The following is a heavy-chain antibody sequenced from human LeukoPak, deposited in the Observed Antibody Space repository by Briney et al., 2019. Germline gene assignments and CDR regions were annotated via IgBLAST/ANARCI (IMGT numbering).Heavy chain of an antibody. CDR1: GFTFSSYG. CDR2: IRYDGSNK. D-gene: IGHD6-19*01. V-gene: IGHV3-30*02. J-gene: IGHJ6*03. Sequence: GGSLRLSCAASGFTFSSYGMHWVRQAPGKGLEWVAFIRYDGSNKYYADSVKGRFTISRDNSKTTLDLQMNSLRDEDTAVYYCAKDAVEATYGYYYMDVWGKGTTVTFSS. CDR3: AKDAVEATYGYYYMDV.